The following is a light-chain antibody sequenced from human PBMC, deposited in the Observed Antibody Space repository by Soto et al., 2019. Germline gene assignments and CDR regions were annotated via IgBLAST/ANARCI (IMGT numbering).Light chain of an antibody. Sequence: DFVLTQFPDSLAVSLGERATINCKSSQSVFYNSNKKNYLAWYQQKPGQPPKLLISWASNRESGVPDRFSGCGSGTDFTLTISGLQAEDVAVYFCQQFYSIPITFGQGTRLDIK. CDR2: WAS. CDR1: QSVFYNSNKKNY. CDR3: QQFYSIPIT. V-gene: IGKV4-1*01. J-gene: IGKJ5*01.